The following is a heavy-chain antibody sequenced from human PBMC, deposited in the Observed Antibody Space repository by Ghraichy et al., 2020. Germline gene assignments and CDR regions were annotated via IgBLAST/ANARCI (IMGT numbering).Heavy chain of an antibody. CDR1: GFTFSNAW. D-gene: IGHD2-2*01. J-gene: IGHJ4*02. CDR2: IKSKTDGGTT. CDR3: TTDGAPRYCSSTSCYVRVGYSYDTTVY. V-gene: IGHV3-15*01. Sequence: LSLTCAASGFTFSNAWMSWVRQAPGKGLEWVGRIKSKTDGGTTDYAAPVKGRFTISRDDSKNTLYLQMNSLKTEDTAVYYCTTDGAPRYCSSTSCYVRVGYSYDTTVYWGQGTLVTAS.